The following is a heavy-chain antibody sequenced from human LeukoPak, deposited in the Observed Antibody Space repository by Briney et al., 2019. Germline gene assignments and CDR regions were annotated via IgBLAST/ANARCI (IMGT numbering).Heavy chain of an antibody. CDR3: ARVYSSSWDPNWFDP. D-gene: IGHD6-13*01. CDR1: GFTFSSYGM. V-gene: IGHV4-4*02. Sequence: GSLRLSCAASGFTFSSYGMSWVRQPPGKGLEWIGEIYHSGSTNYNPSLKSRVTISVDKSKNQFSLKLSSVTAADTAVYYCARVYSSSWDPNWFDPWGQGTLVTVSS. CDR2: IYHSGST. J-gene: IGHJ5*02.